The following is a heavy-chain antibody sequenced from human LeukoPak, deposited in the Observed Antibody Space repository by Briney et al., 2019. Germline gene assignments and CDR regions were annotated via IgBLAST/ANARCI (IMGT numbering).Heavy chain of an antibody. CDR1: GGSISSYY. V-gene: IGHV4-59*01. Sequence: SETLSLTCTVSGGSISSYYWSWIRQPPGKGLEWIGCIYYSGSPNYNPSLKSRVTISVDTSKNQFSLKLSPVTAADTAVYYCARDPMVGASDDAFDIWGQGTMVTVSS. D-gene: IGHD1-26*01. J-gene: IGHJ3*02. CDR2: IYYSGSP. CDR3: ARDPMVGASDDAFDI.